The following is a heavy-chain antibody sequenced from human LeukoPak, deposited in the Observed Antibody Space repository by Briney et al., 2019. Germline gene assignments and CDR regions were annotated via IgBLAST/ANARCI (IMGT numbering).Heavy chain of an antibody. V-gene: IGHV5-51*01. CDR1: GYIFTSYW. J-gene: IGHJ4*02. D-gene: IGHD3-22*01. CDR3: AKGRYYDSSGSFYYFDY. Sequence: GESLKISCKGSGYIFTSYWIGWVRQMPGKGLEWMGIIYPGDSDTRYSPSFQGQVTISADRSISTAYLQWSSLKASDTAMYHCAKGRYYDSSGSFYYFDYWGQGTLVTVSS. CDR2: IYPGDSDT.